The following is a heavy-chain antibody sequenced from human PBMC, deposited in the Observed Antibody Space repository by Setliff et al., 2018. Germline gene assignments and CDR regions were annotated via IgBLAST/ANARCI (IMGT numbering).Heavy chain of an antibody. CDR1: GFTFSSYW. D-gene: IGHD3-22*01. CDR2: IKQDGSEK. V-gene: IGHV3-7*01. J-gene: IGHJ4*02. Sequence: GGSLRLSCAASGFTFSSYWMSWVRQAPGKGLEWVANIKQDGSEKYYVDSVKGRFTISRDNAKNSPYLQMNSLRAEDTAVYYCARKIGFTYYYDTGYYFDYWGQGTLVTVSS. CDR3: ARKIGFTYYYDTGYYFDY.